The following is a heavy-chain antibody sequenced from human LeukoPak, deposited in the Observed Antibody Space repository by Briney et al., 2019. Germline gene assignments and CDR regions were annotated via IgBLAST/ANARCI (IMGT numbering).Heavy chain of an antibody. CDR3: ARGATTGTYYYYYGMDV. CDR1: GFTFSSYW. J-gene: IGHJ6*02. Sequence: GGSLRLSCAASGFTFSSYWMSWVRQAPGKGLEWVANIKQDGSEKYYVDSVKGRFTISRDNAKSSLYLQMNSLRAEDTAVYYCARGATTGTYYYYYGMDVWGQGTTVTVSS. D-gene: IGHD1-1*01. V-gene: IGHV3-7*01. CDR2: IKQDGSEK.